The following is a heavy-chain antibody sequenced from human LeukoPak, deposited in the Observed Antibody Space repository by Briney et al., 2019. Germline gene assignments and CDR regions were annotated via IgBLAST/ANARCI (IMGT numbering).Heavy chain of an antibody. CDR1: GGSFSGYY. J-gene: IGHJ4*02. D-gene: IGHD3-16*02. CDR2: INHSGST. CDR3: ARAKGYYDYVWGSYRYDY. V-gene: IGHV4-34*01. Sequence: PSETLSLTCAVYGGSFSGYYWSWIRQTPGKGLEWIGEINHSGSTNYNPSLKSRVTISVVTSKNQFSLKLSSVTAADTAVYYCARAKGYYDYVWGSYRYDYWGQGTLVTVSS.